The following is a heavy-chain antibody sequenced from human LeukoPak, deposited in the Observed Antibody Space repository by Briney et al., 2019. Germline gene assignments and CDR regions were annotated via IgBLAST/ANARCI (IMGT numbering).Heavy chain of an antibody. D-gene: IGHD5-18*01. Sequence: ASVKVSCKASGYTFTGYYMHWVRQAPGQGFEWMGWINPNSGGTNYAQKFQGRVTMTRDTSISTAYMELSRLRSDDTAVYYCARLGGYSYGFWSYYYGMDVWGQGTTVTVSS. CDR1: GYTFTGYY. V-gene: IGHV1-2*02. J-gene: IGHJ6*02. CDR3: ARLGGYSYGFWSYYYGMDV. CDR2: INPNSGGT.